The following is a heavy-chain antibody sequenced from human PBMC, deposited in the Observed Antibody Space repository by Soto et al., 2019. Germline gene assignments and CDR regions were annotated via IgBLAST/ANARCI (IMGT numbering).Heavy chain of an antibody. D-gene: IGHD3-10*01. V-gene: IGHV3-33*01. J-gene: IGHJ4*02. CDR2: IWYDGSNK. Sequence: QVQLVESGGGVVQPGRSLRLSCAASGFTFSSYGMHWVRQAPGKGLEWVAVIWYDGSNKYYADSVKGRFTISRDNSKNTLYLQMNSLRAEDTAVYYCARDYDFGSGSYSYYFDYWGQGTLVAVSS. CDR3: ARDYDFGSGSYSYYFDY. CDR1: GFTFSSYG.